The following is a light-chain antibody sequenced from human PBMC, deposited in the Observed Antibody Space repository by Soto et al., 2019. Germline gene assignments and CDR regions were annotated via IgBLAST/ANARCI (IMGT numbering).Light chain of an antibody. CDR3: QQSYSTLFT. CDR1: QSISSY. V-gene: IGKV1-39*01. CDR2: AAS. J-gene: IGKJ3*01. Sequence: DIQMTQSPSSLSASVGDRVTITCRASQSISSYLNWYQQKPGKAPQLLIYAASSLQSGGPSRFSGRGSGTNFTLTISSLQPEDFATYYCQQSYSTLFTFGPGTKVDIK.